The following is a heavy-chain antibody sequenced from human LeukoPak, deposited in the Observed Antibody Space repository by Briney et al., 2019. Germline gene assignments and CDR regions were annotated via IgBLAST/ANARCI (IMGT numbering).Heavy chain of an antibody. CDR1: GFTFSSYA. Sequence: GGSLRLSCAASGFTFSSYAMHWVRQAPGKGLEWVAVISYDGSNKYYADSVKGRFTISRDNAKKSLYLQMNSLGAEDTAVYYCARFLGDGYSPPYFDYWGQGTLVTVSS. CDR3: ARFLGDGYSPPYFDY. J-gene: IGHJ4*02. V-gene: IGHV3-30*04. D-gene: IGHD5-24*01. CDR2: ISYDGSNK.